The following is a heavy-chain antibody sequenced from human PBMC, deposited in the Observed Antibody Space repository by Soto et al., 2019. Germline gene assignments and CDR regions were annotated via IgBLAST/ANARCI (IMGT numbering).Heavy chain of an antibody. CDR1: GYTFTGNY. V-gene: IGHV1-2*02. CDR3: ARDGDSSSTFDI. CDR2: INPNSGGT. J-gene: IGHJ3*02. Sequence: QVPLVQSGAEVKKPGASVKVSCKASGYTFTGNYMHWVRQAPGQGLEWMAWINPNSGGTNYAQKFQGRVTVTRDTSISTDYMELSRLRSDDTAVYYCARDGDSSSTFDIWGQGTMVTVSS. D-gene: IGHD6-6*01.